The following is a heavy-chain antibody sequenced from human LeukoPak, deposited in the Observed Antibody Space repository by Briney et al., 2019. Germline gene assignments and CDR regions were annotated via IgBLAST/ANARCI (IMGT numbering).Heavy chain of an antibody. CDR3: ASSSSWSTGKYYFDY. Sequence: SVKVSCKASGATFSSFAISWGRKAPGQGFDKLGRIIPILGIANYAQKFQGRITITADKSTSTAYMELSSLRSEDTAVYYCASSSSWSTGKYYFDYWGQGTLVTVSS. D-gene: IGHD6-13*01. V-gene: IGHV1-69*04. CDR1: GATFSSFA. CDR2: IIPILGIA. J-gene: IGHJ4*02.